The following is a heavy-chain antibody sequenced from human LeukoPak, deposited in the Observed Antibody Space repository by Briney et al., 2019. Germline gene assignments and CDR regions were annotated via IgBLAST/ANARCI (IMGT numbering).Heavy chain of an antibody. Sequence: PSETLSLTCTVSGGSISSSSYYWGWIRQPPGQGLEWIGSLYYSGKTYYNSSLKSRVTISVDTSKNQFSLKLSSVTAADTAVFYCARHRDCGGDCFQRAFDIWGQGTMVTVST. CDR1: GGSISSSSYY. CDR3: ARHRDCGGDCFQRAFDI. CDR2: LYYSGKT. V-gene: IGHV4-39*01. J-gene: IGHJ3*02. D-gene: IGHD2-21*02.